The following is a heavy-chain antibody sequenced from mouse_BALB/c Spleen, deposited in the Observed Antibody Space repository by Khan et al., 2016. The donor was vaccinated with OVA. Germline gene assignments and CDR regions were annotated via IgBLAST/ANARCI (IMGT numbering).Heavy chain of an antibody. J-gene: IGHJ4*01. D-gene: IGHD2-3*01. CDR3: ASYDGYSFYAMDY. CDR2: INPYNDGT. CDR1: GYTFTSYV. V-gene: IGHV1S136*01. Sequence: IQLVQSGPELVKPGASVKMSCKASGYTFTSYVMHWVKQKPGQGLEWIGYINPYNDGTKYNEKFKGKATLTSDKSSSTAYMELSSLTSEDSAVYYWASYDGYSFYAMDYWGQGTSVTVSS.